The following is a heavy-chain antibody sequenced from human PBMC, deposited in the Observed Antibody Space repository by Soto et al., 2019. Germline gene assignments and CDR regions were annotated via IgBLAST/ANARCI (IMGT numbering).Heavy chain of an antibody. J-gene: IGHJ5*02. CDR1: GFTFSVYA. V-gene: IGHV3-48*02. D-gene: IGHD6-6*01. Sequence: LRLSCEASGFTFSVYAMHWVRQAPGKGLEWVSSITSSSYIISYTDSVKGRFTISRDNVKSSLYLQMNSLREEDTAVYFCARDGYSTSSDWPWFDPWGQGTLVTVS. CDR2: ITSSSYII. CDR3: ARDGYSTSSDWPWFDP.